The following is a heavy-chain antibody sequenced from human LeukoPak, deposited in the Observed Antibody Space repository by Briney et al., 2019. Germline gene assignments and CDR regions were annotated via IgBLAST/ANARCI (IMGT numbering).Heavy chain of an antibody. Sequence: GGSLRLSCAASGFTFSDYYMSWIRQAPGNGLEWVSYISSSGSTIYYTDSVKGRFTISRDNAKSSLYLQMNSLRADDTAVYYCARKMLGGPDYWGQGTLVTVSS. D-gene: IGHD3-10*02. CDR1: GFTFSDYY. J-gene: IGHJ4*02. CDR2: ISSSGSTI. CDR3: ARKMLGGPDY. V-gene: IGHV3-11*01.